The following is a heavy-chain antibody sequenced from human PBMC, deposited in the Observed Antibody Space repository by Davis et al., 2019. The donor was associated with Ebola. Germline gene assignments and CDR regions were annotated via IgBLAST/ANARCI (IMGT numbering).Heavy chain of an antibody. D-gene: IGHD3-3*01. CDR3: ANLEWVNPGY. V-gene: IGHV3-7*01. Sequence: PGGSLRLSCVASGFTFSRSWMNWVRQAPGQGLEWVASIKEDGSEKYHVHSVEGRFTISRDNAKNSLYLQMNSLRAEDTAVYYCANLEWVNPGYWGQGTLVTVSS. CDR2: IKEDGSEK. CDR1: GFTFSRSW. J-gene: IGHJ4*02.